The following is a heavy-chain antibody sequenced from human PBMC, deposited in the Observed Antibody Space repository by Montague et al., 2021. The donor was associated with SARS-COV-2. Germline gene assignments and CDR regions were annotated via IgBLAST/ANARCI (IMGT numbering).Heavy chain of an antibody. Sequence: SLRLSCAASEFTFTNYWMHWVRQVPGKGLVWVSRVGRLGSDTTYADSVKGRFTISRDNAKNTLYLQMNSLRAEDTAVYYCVGGAGWLLAAPPCFDFWGQGTLVTVSS. CDR1: EFTFTNYW. CDR2: VGRLGSDT. V-gene: IGHV3-74*01. D-gene: IGHD2-15*01. J-gene: IGHJ5*01. CDR3: VGGAGWLLAAPPCFDF.